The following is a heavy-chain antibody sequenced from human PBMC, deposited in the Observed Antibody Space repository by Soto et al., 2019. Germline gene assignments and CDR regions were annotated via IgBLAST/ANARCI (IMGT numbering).Heavy chain of an antibody. CDR1: GGSIRSYY. D-gene: IGHD3-22*01. CDR2: IYYSGST. J-gene: IGHJ4*02. V-gene: IGHV4-59*08. Sequence: AETLSLTCTVSGGSIRSYYWSWIRQPPGKGLEWIGYIYYSGSTKYNPSLKSRVTISVDSSKNQFSLKLDSVTAADTAVYYCARLGGYYQGFGYWGQGTLVTVSS. CDR3: ARLGGYYQGFGY.